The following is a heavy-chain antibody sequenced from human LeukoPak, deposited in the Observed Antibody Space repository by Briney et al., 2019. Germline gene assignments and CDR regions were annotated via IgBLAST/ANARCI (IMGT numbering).Heavy chain of an antibody. CDR2: ISSSNSYI. J-gene: IGHJ4*02. V-gene: IGHV3-21*01. Sequence: GGSLRLSCAASGFTFSTYSMNWVRQAPGKGLEWVSSISSSNSYIYYADSMKGRLTISRDIAKNALYLQMNSLRAEDTAVYHCARGGLELDYWGQGTLVTVSS. CDR3: ARGGLELDY. D-gene: IGHD1-7*01. CDR1: GFTFSTYS.